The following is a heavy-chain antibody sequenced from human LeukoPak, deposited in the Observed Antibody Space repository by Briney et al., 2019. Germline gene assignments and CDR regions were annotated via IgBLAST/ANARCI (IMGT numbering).Heavy chain of an antibody. CDR2: IWYDGSNK. J-gene: IGHJ6*02. CDR1: GFTFSSYG. Sequence: GSLRLSCAASGFTFSSYGMHWVRQAPGKGLEWVAVIWYDGSNKYYADSVKGRFTISRDNSKNTLYLQMNSLRAKDTAVYYCARVLLPLYGMDVWGQGTTVTVSS. D-gene: IGHD3-22*01. CDR3: ARVLLPLYGMDV. V-gene: IGHV3-33*01.